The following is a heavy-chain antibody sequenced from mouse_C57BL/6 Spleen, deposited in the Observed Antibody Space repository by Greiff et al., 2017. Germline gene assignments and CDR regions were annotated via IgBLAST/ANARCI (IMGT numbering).Heavy chain of an antibody. CDR1: GYTFTSYW. CDR3: ARGDYYGGMDY. Sequence: QVQLQQPGAELVRPGSSVKLSCKASGYTFTSYWMHWVKQRPIQGLEWIGNIDPSDSETHYNQKFKDKATLTVDKSSSTAYMQLSSLTSEDSAVYYCARGDYYGGMDYGGQGTSVTVSS. D-gene: IGHD1-2*01. CDR2: IDPSDSET. V-gene: IGHV1-52*01. J-gene: IGHJ4*01.